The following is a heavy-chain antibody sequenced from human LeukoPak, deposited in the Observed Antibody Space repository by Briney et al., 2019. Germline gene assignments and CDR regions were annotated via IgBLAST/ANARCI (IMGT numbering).Heavy chain of an antibody. Sequence: PGGSLRLSCAASGFTLSSYSMNWVRQAPGKGLEWVSSISRSSSYIYYADSVKGRFTISRDNAKNSLYLQMNSLRAEDTAVYYCARESVGAYDAFDIWGQGTMVTVSS. CDR3: ARESVGAYDAFDI. V-gene: IGHV3-21*01. CDR2: ISRSSSYI. D-gene: IGHD1-26*01. J-gene: IGHJ3*02. CDR1: GFTLSSYS.